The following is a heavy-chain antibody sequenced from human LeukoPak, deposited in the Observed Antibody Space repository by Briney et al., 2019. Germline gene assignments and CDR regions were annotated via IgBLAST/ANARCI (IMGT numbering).Heavy chain of an antibody. D-gene: IGHD1-20*01. CDR3: AKESGEYNWNQITTVN. J-gene: IGHJ4*02. CDR1: GFTFSSYA. CDR2: ISGSGGRT. V-gene: IGHV3-23*01. Sequence: GGSLRLSCAASGFTFSSYAMNWVRQAPGKGLEWVSSISGSGGRTYYADSVKGRFTISRDNSKNTVYLQMNSLRAEDTAVYYCAKESGEYNWNQITTVNCGQGTLVTVSS.